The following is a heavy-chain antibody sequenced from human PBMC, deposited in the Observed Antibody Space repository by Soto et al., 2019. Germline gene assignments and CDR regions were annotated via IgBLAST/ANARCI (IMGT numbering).Heavy chain of an antibody. J-gene: IGHJ3*02. CDR1: GFTFSSYS. CDR3: ARSARVPHAFDI. D-gene: IGHD2-2*01. Sequence: GGSLRLSCAASGFTFSSYSMNWVRQAPGKGLEWVSYISSSASTTYYADSVKGRFTISRDNAKNSLYLQMNSLRAEDTAVYYCARSARVPHAFDIWGQGTMVTVSS. CDR2: ISSSASTT. V-gene: IGHV3-48*04.